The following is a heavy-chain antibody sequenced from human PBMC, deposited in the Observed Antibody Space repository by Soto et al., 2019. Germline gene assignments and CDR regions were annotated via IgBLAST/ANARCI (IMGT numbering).Heavy chain of an antibody. CDR2: MFHSGST. D-gene: IGHD5-12*01. J-gene: IGHJ4*02. V-gene: IGHV4-38-2*02. Sequence: SETLSLTCTVSGDSISSGFYWGWIRQPPGKGLEWIGIMFHSGSTYYNPSLQSRVTISVDTSKNLVSLKLTSVTVADTAVYFCANQRSREGYNFIEYWGQGIQVTVSS. CDR3: ANQRSREGYNFIEY. CDR1: GDSISSGFY.